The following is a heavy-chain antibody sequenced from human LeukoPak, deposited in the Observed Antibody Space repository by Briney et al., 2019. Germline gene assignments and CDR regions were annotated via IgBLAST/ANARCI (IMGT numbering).Heavy chain of an antibody. J-gene: IGHJ5*02. Sequence: PSETLSLTCAVYGGSFSGYQWNWIRQPPGSGLEWIGEISHSGNPNYNPSLKSRVTISMDMSKNQFSLRLNSVTAADTAVYYCARRNWGFHYNWFDPWGQGTLVTVSS. D-gene: IGHD7-27*01. CDR2: ISHSGNP. V-gene: IGHV4-34*01. CDR3: ARRNWGFHYNWFDP. CDR1: GGSFSGYQ.